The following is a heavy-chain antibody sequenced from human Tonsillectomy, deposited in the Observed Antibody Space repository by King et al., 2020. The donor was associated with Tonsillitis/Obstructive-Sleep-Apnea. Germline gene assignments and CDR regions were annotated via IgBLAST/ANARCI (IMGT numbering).Heavy chain of an antibody. D-gene: IGHD2-8*01. Sequence: VQLQESGPGLVKPSETLSLTCTVSGGSISRYFWSWIRQPPGKGLEWIGYIYYGESTNYNPSLKSRVTLSVDTSKNQFSLKLSSVTAADTAVYYCARDMVLEAGGDAFDIWGQGTMVTVSS. CDR3: ARDMVLEAGGDAFDI. CDR2: IYYGEST. J-gene: IGHJ3*02. CDR1: GGSISRYF. V-gene: IGHV4-59*01.